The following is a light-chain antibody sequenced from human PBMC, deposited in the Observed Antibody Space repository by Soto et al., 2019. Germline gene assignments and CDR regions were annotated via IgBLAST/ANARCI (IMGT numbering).Light chain of an antibody. CDR1: QRIGTN. Sequence: DIQKTQSPSSLSASIGDRVTLTCRASQRIGTNLNWYQQRPGKAPKLLIYAVSSLQSGVSSRFSGSGSGTDFTLSINSLQREDFATYYCLQTYSAPPLFGQGTKVEIK. J-gene: IGKJ1*01. CDR2: AVS. V-gene: IGKV1-39*01. CDR3: LQTYSAPPL.